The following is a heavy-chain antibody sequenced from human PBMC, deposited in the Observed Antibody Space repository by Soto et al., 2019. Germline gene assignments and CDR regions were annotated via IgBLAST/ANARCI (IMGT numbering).Heavy chain of an antibody. Sequence: QITLKESGPTLVKPTQTLTLTCTFSGFSLSTSGVGVGWIRQPPGKALEWLAVIYWDDDKRYSPSLNSRLTISKDTSKHPVVLTMTHMDTVTTATYFCAHRRPWSSNWNSGWFDPWGQGTLVTVSS. V-gene: IGHV2-5*02. D-gene: IGHD1-20*01. CDR2: IYWDDDK. CDR3: AHRRPWSSNWNSGWFDP. J-gene: IGHJ5*02. CDR1: GFSLSTSGVG.